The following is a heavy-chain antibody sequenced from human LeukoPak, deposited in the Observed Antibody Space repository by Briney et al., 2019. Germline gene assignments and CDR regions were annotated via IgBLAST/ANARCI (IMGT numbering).Heavy chain of an antibody. V-gene: IGHV3-23*01. CDR2: ISGSGGGT. Sequence: GGSLRLSCAASGFTFDVSAMNWVRQAPGKGLEWVSAISGSGGGTYYADSVKGRFTISRDNSKNTLYLQMNSLRAEDTAVYYCAKDHLGGDLNPWGQGTLVTVSS. CDR1: GFTFDVSA. J-gene: IGHJ5*02. CDR3: AKDHLGGDLNP. D-gene: IGHD3-3*01.